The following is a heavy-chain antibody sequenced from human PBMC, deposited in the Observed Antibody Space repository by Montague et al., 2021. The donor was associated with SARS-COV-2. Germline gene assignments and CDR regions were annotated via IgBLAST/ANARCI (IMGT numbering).Heavy chain of an antibody. CDR2: IYYSGNT. CDR3: ARAQLDFDWLSMPSSHWFDP. CDR1: GGSISSGGYY. D-gene: IGHD3-9*01. V-gene: IGHV4-31*03. J-gene: IGHJ5*02. Sequence: TLSLTCTVSGGSISSGGYYWSWIRQHPGKGLEWIGYIYYSGNTYYNPSLKSRVTISVDTSTNQFSLKLSSVTAADTAVYYCARAQLDFDWLSMPSSHWFDPWGQGTLVTVSS.